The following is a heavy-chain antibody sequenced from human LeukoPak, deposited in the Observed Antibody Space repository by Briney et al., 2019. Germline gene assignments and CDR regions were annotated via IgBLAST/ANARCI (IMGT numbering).Heavy chain of an antibody. CDR1: GGSISSINYY. CDR2: IYYRGST. V-gene: IGHV4-39*01. CDR3: ARLGDNSRPFDY. D-gene: IGHD1-26*01. Sequence: SETLSLTCTVSGGSISSINYYWGWIRQPPGTGLEWIGTIYYRGSTYYNPSLKSRVTISVETSKNQFSLKLNSVTAADTAVYYCARLGDNSRPFDYWGQGTLVTVSS. J-gene: IGHJ4*02.